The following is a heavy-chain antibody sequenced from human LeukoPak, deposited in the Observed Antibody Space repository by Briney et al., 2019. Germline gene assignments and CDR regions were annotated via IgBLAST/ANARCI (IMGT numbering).Heavy chain of an antibody. V-gene: IGHV4-39*01. D-gene: IGHD5-24*01. J-gene: IGHJ4*02. Sequence: PSETLSLTCSVSGGSISSSAYYWGWIRQPPGEGLESIGSMYYSGSTYYNPSLKSRVSISVDTSKNQFSLKLSSVTAADTAVYYCARLRDWVLDYWGQGTLVTDSS. CDR2: MYYSGST. CDR3: ARLRDWVLDY. CDR1: GGSISSSAYY.